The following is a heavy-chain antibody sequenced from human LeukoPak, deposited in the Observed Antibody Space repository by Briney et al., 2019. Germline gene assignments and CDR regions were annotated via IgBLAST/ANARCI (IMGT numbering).Heavy chain of an antibody. CDR1: GYTFTSYA. J-gene: IGHJ5*02. V-gene: IGHV1-3*01. CDR3: ARVYTDSGTNAPPDNWFDP. D-gene: IGHD3-10*01. Sequence: ASVKVSCKASGYTFTSYAMHWVRQAPGQRLEWMGWINAGNGDTKYSQKFQGRVTITRDTSASTAYMELSSLRSENTAVYYCARVYTDSGTNAPPDNWFDPWGQGTLVTVSS. CDR2: INAGNGDT.